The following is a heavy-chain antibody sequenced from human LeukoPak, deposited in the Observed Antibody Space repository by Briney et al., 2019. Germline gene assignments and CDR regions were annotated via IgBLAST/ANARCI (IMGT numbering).Heavy chain of an antibody. CDR2: INPSGGST. CDR3: AKGITVGGDHDVFDI. V-gene: IGHV1-46*01. Sequence: ASVKVSCKASGYTFTSYYMHWVRQAPGQGLEWMGIINPSGGSTSYAQKFQGRVTMTRDTSTSTVYMELSSLRSGDTAVYYCAKGITVGGDHDVFDIWGQGTMVTVSS. CDR1: GYTFTSYY. D-gene: IGHD6-19*01. J-gene: IGHJ3*02.